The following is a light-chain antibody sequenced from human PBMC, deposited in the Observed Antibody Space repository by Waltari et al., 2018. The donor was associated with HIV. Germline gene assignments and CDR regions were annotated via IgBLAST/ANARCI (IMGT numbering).Light chain of an antibody. CDR1: QSIVTW. Sequence: DIQMTQSPSLVSASVGDRVTITCRASQSIVTWLSWYQQKQGTAPALLIFASSRLQGGIPGRFSGSGSGTNFTLTIRNIQPDDFAIYHCQQAHSLPWTFGQGTKVE. CDR2: ASS. J-gene: IGKJ1*01. V-gene: IGKV1-12*01. CDR3: QQAHSLPWT.